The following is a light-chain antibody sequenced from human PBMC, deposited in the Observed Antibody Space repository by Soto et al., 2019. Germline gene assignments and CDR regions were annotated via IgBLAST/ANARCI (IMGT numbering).Light chain of an antibody. Sequence: EREMTQSPATLCLAQGERVTRCCRASESVSTNLSWYQQKAGQAPRLLIYGASTRATGIPARFSGSGSGTEFTLTISSLQSEDFAVYYCQQYSIWRTFGQGTKVDIK. CDR2: GAS. J-gene: IGKJ1*01. CDR3: QQYSIWRT. V-gene: IGKV3-15*01. CDR1: ESVSTN.